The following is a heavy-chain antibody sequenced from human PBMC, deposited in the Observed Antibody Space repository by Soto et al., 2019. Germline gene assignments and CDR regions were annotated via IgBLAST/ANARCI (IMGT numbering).Heavy chain of an antibody. Sequence: RPPEGKGLEWIGETYHSGSTNYNPSLKSRVTISVDKSKNQFSPKLRSVTAADTAVYHCARANFGSGFRYYFAYWGHGALVTVS. CDR2: TYHSGST. J-gene: IGHJ4*01. V-gene: IGHV4-4*02. D-gene: IGHD3-22*01. CDR3: ARANFGSGFRYYFAY.